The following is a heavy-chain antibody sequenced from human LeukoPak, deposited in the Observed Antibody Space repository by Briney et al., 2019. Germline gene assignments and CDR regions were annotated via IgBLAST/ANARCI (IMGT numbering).Heavy chain of an antibody. J-gene: IGHJ4*02. V-gene: IGHV3-9*01. Sequence: GRSLRLSCAASGFTFDDYAMHWVPHAPGKGREWVSGISWNSGSIGYADSVKGRFTISRDNATNSLYLQINSLRAEDTALYYCAKDRNVLLWFGELSHWGQGTLVTVSS. CDR3: AKDRNVLLWFGELSH. CDR2: ISWNSGSI. CDR1: GFTFDDYA. D-gene: IGHD3-10*01.